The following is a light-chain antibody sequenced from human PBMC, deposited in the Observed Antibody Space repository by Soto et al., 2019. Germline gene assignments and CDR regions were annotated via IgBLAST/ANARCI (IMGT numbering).Light chain of an antibody. CDR2: DAS. Sequence: DIQMTQSPSSLSASVGDRVTITCQASQDISNFLNWYQHKPGKSPKLLINDASNLETGVPSRFSGSGPSTDFTFTINSQQPEDVATYYCQQYDSLPLSFGPGTKVELK. CDR3: QQYDSLPLS. CDR1: QDISNF. V-gene: IGKV1-33*01. J-gene: IGKJ3*01.